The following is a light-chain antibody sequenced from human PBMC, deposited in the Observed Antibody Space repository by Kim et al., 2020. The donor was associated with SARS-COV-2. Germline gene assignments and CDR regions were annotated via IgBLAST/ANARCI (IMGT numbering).Light chain of an antibody. Sequence: VQLTCTRPRGRTNYVIACHQQRPEKGPRFLLTINSDGSHYKWYEVPARFSGSSSGAERYLTISTPQSDDEADYYCQTWDTGIHWVFGGGTQLTVL. CDR3: QTWDTGIHWV. CDR1: RGRTNYV. V-gene: IGLV4-69*01. CDR2: INSDGSH. J-gene: IGLJ3*02.